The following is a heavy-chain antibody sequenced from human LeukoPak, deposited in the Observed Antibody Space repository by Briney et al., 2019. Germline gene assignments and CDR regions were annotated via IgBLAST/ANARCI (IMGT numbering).Heavy chain of an antibody. J-gene: IGHJ5*02. Sequence: ASVKVSCKVSGYTLTELSMHWVRQAPGQGLEWMGWISAYNGNTNYAQKLQGRVTMTTDTSTSTAYMELRSLRSDDTAVYYCARDHSGSPYWFDPWGQGTLVTVSS. D-gene: IGHD1-26*01. CDR3: ARDHSGSPYWFDP. CDR2: ISAYNGNT. CDR1: GYTLTELS. V-gene: IGHV1-18*01.